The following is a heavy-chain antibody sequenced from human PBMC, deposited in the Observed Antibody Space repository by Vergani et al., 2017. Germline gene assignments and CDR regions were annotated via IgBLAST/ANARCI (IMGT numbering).Heavy chain of an antibody. V-gene: IGHV3-30-3*01. CDR2: ISYDGSNK. CDR3: ARDLFVVVVAATFNFDY. D-gene: IGHD2-15*01. J-gene: IGHJ4*02. CDR1: GFTFSSYA. Sequence: QVQLVESGGGVVQPGRSLRLSCAASGFTFSSYAMHWVRQAPGKGLEWVAVISYDGSNKYYADSVKGRFTISRDNSKNTLYLQMNSLRAEDTAVYYCARDLFVVVVAATFNFDYWGQGTLVTVSS.